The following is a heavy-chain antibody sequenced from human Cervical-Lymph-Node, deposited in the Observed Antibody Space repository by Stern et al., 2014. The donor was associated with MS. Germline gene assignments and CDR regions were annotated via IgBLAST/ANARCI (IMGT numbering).Heavy chain of an antibody. D-gene: IGHD3-10*01. CDR2: IYPGDSDT. V-gene: IGHV5-51*01. J-gene: IGHJ3*02. CDR3: ARPWGFGELRDAFDI. Sequence: EVQLVESGAEVKKPGESLKISCKGSGYSFTSYWIGWVRQMPGKGLEWMGIIYPGDSDTSYSPSFQGQVTISADKSISTAYLQWSSLKASDTAMYYCARPWGFGELRDAFDIWGQGTMVTVSS. CDR1: GYSFTSYW.